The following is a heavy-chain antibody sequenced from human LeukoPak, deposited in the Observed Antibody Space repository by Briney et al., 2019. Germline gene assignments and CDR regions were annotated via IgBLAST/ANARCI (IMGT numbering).Heavy chain of an antibody. D-gene: IGHD5-12*01. CDR1: GYTFTKFG. Sequence: GASVKASCKASGYTFTKFGFSWVRQAPGQGLEWMGWISARNGNTNYAQRVQGRVTMTTDTSTSTAYMELRSLRSDDTAVYFCARDGGYDFHYFDYWGQGTLVTVSS. CDR2: ISARNGNT. CDR3: ARDGGYDFHYFDY. V-gene: IGHV1-18*04. J-gene: IGHJ4*02.